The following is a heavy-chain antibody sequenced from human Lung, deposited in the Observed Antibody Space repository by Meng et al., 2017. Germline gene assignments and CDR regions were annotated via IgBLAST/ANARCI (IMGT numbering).Heavy chain of an antibody. V-gene: IGHV4-4*02. CDR1: GGSISSSNW. J-gene: IGHJ4*02. CDR2: IYHSGGT. Sequence: QGSGPGLVTPSGPLSRTCGVSGGSISSSNWWSWVRQPPGKGLEWIGEIYHSGGTKYNPSLKSRVTISVDKSKNQFSLKLSSVTAADTAVYYCARGLGEAVVPRTMFDYWGQGTLVTVSS. CDR3: ARGLGEAVVPRTMFDY. D-gene: IGHD2-2*01.